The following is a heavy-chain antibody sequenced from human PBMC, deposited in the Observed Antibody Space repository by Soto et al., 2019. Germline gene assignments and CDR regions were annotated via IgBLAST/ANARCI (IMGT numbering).Heavy chain of an antibody. CDR2: IIPIFGTA. Sequence: QVQLVQSGAEVKKPGSSVKVSCKASGGTFSSYAISWVRQAPGQGLEWMGGIIPIFGTANYAQKFQGRVTITADESTSTAYMELSSLRSEDTAVYYCARDQYDYVWGSYRAQLDYWGQGTLVTVSS. V-gene: IGHV1-69*01. D-gene: IGHD3-16*02. CDR1: GGTFSSYA. J-gene: IGHJ4*02. CDR3: ARDQYDYVWGSYRAQLDY.